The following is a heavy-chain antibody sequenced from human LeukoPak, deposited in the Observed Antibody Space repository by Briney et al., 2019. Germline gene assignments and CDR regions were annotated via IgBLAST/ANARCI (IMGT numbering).Heavy chain of an antibody. J-gene: IGHJ4*02. Sequence: GGSLRLSCAASGFTFSSYWMSWVRQAPGKGLEWVANIKQDGSEKYYVDSVKGRFTISRDNAKNSLYLQMNSLRAEDTAVYYCARDPPLIAAAPDYWGQGTLVTVSS. V-gene: IGHV3-7*01. D-gene: IGHD6-13*01. CDR1: GFTFSSYW. CDR3: ARDPPLIAAAPDY. CDR2: IKQDGSEK.